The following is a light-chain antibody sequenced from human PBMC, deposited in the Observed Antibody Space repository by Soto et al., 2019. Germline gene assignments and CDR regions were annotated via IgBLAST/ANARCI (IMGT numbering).Light chain of an antibody. CDR2: GAS. CDR3: QQYNSYWT. Sequence: EILMTQSPSTLPVSPGERATLSCRASQSVSSNLAWYQQKPGQAPRLLIYGASTRATGIPARLSGSGSGTEFTLTISSLQPDDFATYYCQQYNSYWTFGQGTKVDIK. V-gene: IGKV3-15*01. J-gene: IGKJ1*01. CDR1: QSVSSN.